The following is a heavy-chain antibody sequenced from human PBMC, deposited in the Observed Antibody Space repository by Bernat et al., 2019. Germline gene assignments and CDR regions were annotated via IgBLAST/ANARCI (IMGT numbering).Heavy chain of an antibody. J-gene: IGHJ6*02. V-gene: IGHV3-30-3*01. Sequence: QVQLVESGGGVVQPGRSLRLSCAASGFTFSSYAMHWVRQAPGKGLEWVAVISYDGSNKYYADSVKGRFTISRDNSKNTLYLQMNSLRAEDTAVYYCARDEYYYYGMDVWGHGTTVTVSS. CDR3: ARDEYYYYGMDV. CDR2: ISYDGSNK. CDR1: GFTFSSYA.